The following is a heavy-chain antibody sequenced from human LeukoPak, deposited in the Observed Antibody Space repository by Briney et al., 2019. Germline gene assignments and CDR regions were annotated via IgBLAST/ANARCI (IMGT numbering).Heavy chain of an antibody. Sequence: ASVKVSCKASGYTFTGYYMHWVRQAPGQGLEWMGWINPSSGGTNYAQKFQGRVTMTRDTSISTAYMELSRLRSDDTAVYYCARVRYSGSYWDYWGQGTLVTVSS. D-gene: IGHD1-26*01. CDR1: GYTFTGYY. V-gene: IGHV1-2*02. J-gene: IGHJ4*02. CDR2: INPSSGGT. CDR3: ARVRYSGSYWDY.